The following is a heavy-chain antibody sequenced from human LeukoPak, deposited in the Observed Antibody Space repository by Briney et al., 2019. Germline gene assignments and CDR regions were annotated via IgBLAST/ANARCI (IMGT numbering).Heavy chain of an antibody. J-gene: IGHJ4*02. V-gene: IGHV3-30*07. CDR3: ARSSGWWSLDY. CDR2: ISYDGSNK. Sequence: PGGSLRLSCAASGFTFSSYAMHWVRQAPGKGLEGVAVISYDGSNKYYADSVKGRFTISRDNSKNTLFLQMNSLRAEDTAVYYCARSSGWWSLDYWGQGTLVTVSS. CDR1: GFTFSSYA. D-gene: IGHD6-19*01.